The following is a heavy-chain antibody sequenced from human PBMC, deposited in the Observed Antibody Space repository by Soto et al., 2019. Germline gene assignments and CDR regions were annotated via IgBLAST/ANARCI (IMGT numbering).Heavy chain of an antibody. V-gene: IGHV3-72*01. CDR1: GFTLSDHY. J-gene: IGHJ6*02. CDR2: TRNKANSYTT. Sequence: PGGSLRLSCAASGFTLSDHYMDWVRQAPGKGLEWVGRTRNKANSYTTEYAASVKGRFTISRDGSENSLFLQMNSLNTDDTAVYYCTRGAGEHQKLEGYYYGLDVWGLGTTVTVS. CDR3: TRGAGEHQKLEGYYYGLDV. D-gene: IGHD7-27*01.